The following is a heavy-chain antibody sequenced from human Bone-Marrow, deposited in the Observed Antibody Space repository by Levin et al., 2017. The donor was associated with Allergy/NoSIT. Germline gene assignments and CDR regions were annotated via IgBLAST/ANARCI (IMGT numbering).Heavy chain of an antibody. Sequence: GGSLRLSCAASGFTFSDFYMSWIRQAPGKGLEWLSYISSGSSYTNYADSVKGRFTISRDNTKNSLYLQINSLRAEDTAVYYGARSLQYLGWVYWGQGTLVTVSS. CDR1: GFTFSDFY. D-gene: IGHD2/OR15-2a*01. J-gene: IGHJ4*02. V-gene: IGHV3-11*06. CDR3: ARSLQYLGWVY. CDR2: ISSGSSYT.